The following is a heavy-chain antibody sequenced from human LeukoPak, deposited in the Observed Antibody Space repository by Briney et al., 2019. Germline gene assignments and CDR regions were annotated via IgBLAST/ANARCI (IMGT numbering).Heavy chain of an antibody. J-gene: IGHJ4*02. Sequence: ASVKVSCKASGFTFTDFGVSWVRRAPGQGLEWMGWISTYDVDTKYAQKFQGRVTMTTDTSTSTAYMDLRSLRSDDTAVYYCARDFRTIVVVPAAPLDWGQGTLVTVSS. CDR3: ARDFRTIVVVPAAPLD. CDR1: GFTFTDFG. D-gene: IGHD2-2*01. CDR2: ISTYDVDT. V-gene: IGHV1-18*01.